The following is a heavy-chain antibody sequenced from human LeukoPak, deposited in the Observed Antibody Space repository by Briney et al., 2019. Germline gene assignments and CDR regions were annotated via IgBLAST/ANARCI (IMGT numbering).Heavy chain of an antibody. CDR2: IYYSGST. V-gene: IGHV4-39*02. CDR3: AREGGPYRPLDY. Sequence: PSETLSLTCTVSGGSISSSSYYWGWIRQPPGKGPEWIGSIYYSGSTYYNPSLKSRVTISVDTSKNQLSLKLSSVTAADTAVYYCAREGGPYRPLDYSGQGTLVTVAS. CDR1: GGSISSSSYY. J-gene: IGHJ4*02.